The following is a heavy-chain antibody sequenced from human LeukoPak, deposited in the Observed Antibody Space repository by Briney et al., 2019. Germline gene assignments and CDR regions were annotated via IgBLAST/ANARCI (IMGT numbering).Heavy chain of an antibody. J-gene: IGHJ4*02. CDR2: IFYSGST. V-gene: IGHV4-59*01. Sequence: GSLRLSCAASGFTFSSYAMSWVRQPPGKALEWIGNIFYSGSTYYSPSLKSRVTISVDTSKNQFSLQLSSVTAADTAVYYCARAYCGGDCYGYYFDYWGQGTLVTVPS. CDR3: ARAYCGGDCYGYYFDY. D-gene: IGHD2-21*02. CDR1: GFTFSSYA.